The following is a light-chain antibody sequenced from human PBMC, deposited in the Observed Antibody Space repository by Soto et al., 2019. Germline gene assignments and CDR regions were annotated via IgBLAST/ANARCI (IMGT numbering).Light chain of an antibody. J-gene: IGKJ1*01. CDR3: QQSDSMPWT. V-gene: IGKV1-39*01. CDR1: QSISGY. CDR2: AAS. Sequence: DIQITQSPSSLSACLGDRVTITCRASQSISGYLNWYQKKSGQAPRLLMYAASTMQSGVPSRFSGSGSGTDFTLTISSLQPEDSATYFCQQSDSMPWTFGPGTKVDIK.